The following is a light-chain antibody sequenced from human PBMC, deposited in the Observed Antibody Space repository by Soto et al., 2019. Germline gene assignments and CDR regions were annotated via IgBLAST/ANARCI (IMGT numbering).Light chain of an antibody. CDR1: SSDVGGYNF. J-gene: IGLJ3*02. V-gene: IGLV2-11*01. CDR3: CSYAGSYTFWV. CDR2: DVS. Sequence: QSALTQPRSVSGSPGQSVTISCTGTSSDVGGYNFVSWYQQHPGKPPKLMIYDVSKRPSGVPDRFSGSKSGNTASLTISGLQAEDEADYYCCSYAGSYTFWVFGGGTQLTVL.